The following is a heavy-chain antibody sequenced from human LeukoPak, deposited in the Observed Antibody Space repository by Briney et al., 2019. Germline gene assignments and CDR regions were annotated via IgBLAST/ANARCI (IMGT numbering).Heavy chain of an antibody. V-gene: IGHV1-2*02. CDR2: INPNSGGT. CDR1: GYTLTGYY. CDR3: ARDPGSSSTSYYYGMDV. Sequence: ASVKVSCKASGYTLTGYYMHWVRQAPGQGLEWMGWINPNSGGTNYAQKFQGRVTMTRDTSISTAYMELSRLRSDDTAVYYCARDPGSSSTSYYYGMDVWGQGTTVTVSS. J-gene: IGHJ6*02. D-gene: IGHD2-2*01.